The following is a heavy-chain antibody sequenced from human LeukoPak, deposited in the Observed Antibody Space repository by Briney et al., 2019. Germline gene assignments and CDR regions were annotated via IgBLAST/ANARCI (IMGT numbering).Heavy chain of an antibody. V-gene: IGHV3-23*01. D-gene: IGHD3-9*01. CDR2: ISGRDDST. Sequence: PGASLRLSCAASGFSFSSYAVSWVRQVPGKGLEWVSAISGRDDSTYYADSVKGWFTISRDTSKNTLYLQMNSLRAEDTAVYYCAKWGDYDVLTGYYDSDYWGQGTLVTVSS. CDR3: AKWGDYDVLTGYYDSDY. J-gene: IGHJ4*02. CDR1: GFSFSSYA.